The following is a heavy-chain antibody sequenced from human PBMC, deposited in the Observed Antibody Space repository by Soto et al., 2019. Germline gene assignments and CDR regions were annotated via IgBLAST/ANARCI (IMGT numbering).Heavy chain of an antibody. CDR3: ARVGSSGWSPDY. CDR1: GGSISGT. CDR2: IFYSGGT. D-gene: IGHD6-19*01. Sequence: QVQLQESGPGLVKPSETLSLTCTVSGGSISGTYGPGFGRPPGRGLEWIGYIFYSGGTNYTPSLKSRVTISVDTSKNQFSLKLSSVTAADTAVYYCARVGSSGWSPDYWGQGTLVTVSS. V-gene: IGHV4-59*11. J-gene: IGHJ4*02.